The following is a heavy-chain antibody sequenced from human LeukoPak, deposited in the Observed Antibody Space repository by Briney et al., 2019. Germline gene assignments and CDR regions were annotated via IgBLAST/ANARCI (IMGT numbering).Heavy chain of an antibody. CDR2: LYTSGST. Sequence: PSGTLSLTCTVSGGSISSYYWSWIRQPAGKGLEWIGRLYTSGSTNYNPSLKSRVTMSVDTSKNQFSLKLSSVTAADTALYYCTRDNGGDWYAFDIWGQGTVVTVSS. D-gene: IGHD2-21*02. V-gene: IGHV4-4*07. J-gene: IGHJ3*02. CDR3: TRDNGGDWYAFDI. CDR1: GGSISSYY.